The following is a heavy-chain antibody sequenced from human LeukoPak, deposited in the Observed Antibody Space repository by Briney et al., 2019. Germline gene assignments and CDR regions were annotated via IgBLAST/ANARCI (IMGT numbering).Heavy chain of an antibody. V-gene: IGHV3-23*01. Sequence: PEGSLRLSCAASGFTFGSYAMIWVRQAPGKGLEWVSVIGRYGGDIHYADSVEGRFTISRDNSKNTLYLQMNSLRVEDTAIYYCAKYAPPTTVVTRFFDSWGQGTLVIISS. CDR1: GFTFGSYA. J-gene: IGHJ4*02. CDR2: IGRYGGDI. D-gene: IGHD4-23*01. CDR3: AKYAPPTTVVTRFFDS.